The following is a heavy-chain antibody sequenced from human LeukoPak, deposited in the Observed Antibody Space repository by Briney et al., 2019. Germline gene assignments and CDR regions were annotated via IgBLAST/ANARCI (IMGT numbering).Heavy chain of an antibody. Sequence: SETLSLTCTVSGYFISSGYYWGWIRQPPGKGLEWIGSIYHSWTNYYNPSRISRVTISVDTSKNQFSLKLSSVTAADTAVYYCARDQPYTDVWGKGTTVTVSS. CDR1: GYFISSGYY. CDR3: ARDQPYTDV. J-gene: IGHJ6*03. V-gene: IGHV4-38-2*02. CDR2: IYHSWTN.